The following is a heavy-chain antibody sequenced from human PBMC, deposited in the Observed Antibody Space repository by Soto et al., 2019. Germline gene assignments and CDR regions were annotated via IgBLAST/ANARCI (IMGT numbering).Heavy chain of an antibody. CDR3: ARERDTIVVVVAATQPLFDY. Sequence: GPSVKVSCKASGYTFTSYYMHWVRQAPGQGLEWMGIINPSGGSTSYAQKFQGRVTMTRDTSTSTVYMELSSLRSEDTAVYYCARERDTIVVVVAATQPLFDYWGQETLVTVSS. CDR1: GYTFTSYY. CDR2: INPSGGST. V-gene: IGHV1-46*01. J-gene: IGHJ4*02. D-gene: IGHD2-15*01.